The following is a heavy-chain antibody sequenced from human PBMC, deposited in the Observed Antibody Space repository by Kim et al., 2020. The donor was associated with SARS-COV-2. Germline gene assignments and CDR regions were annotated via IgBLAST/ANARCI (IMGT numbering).Heavy chain of an antibody. J-gene: IGHJ5*02. Sequence: DGTHEFYVDVVRGRFTISRDNAKRSLHLQMNGLRVEDTAVYYCARDPVASWGQGTLVTVSS. CDR3: ARDPVAS. D-gene: IGHD2-15*01. CDR2: DGTHE. V-gene: IGHV3-7*01.